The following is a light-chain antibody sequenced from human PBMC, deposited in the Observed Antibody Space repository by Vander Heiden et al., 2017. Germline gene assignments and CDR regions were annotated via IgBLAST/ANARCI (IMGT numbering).Light chain of an antibody. J-gene: IGKJ5*01. Sequence: EIVLTQSPGTLSLSPGERATLSCRASQSVSSSYLARYQQKPGRAPRLLIYGASSRATGIPDRFSGSGSGTDFTLTISRLEPEDFAVYYCQQYGSSPSITFGQGTRLEIK. V-gene: IGKV3-20*01. CDR3: QQYGSSPSIT. CDR2: GAS. CDR1: QSVSSSY.